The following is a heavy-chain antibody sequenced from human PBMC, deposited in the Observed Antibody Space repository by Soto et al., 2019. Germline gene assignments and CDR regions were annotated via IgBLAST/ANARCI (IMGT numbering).Heavy chain of an antibody. CDR3: ARDRGYSSDY. J-gene: IGHJ4*02. V-gene: IGHV1-18*01. CDR2: ISAYNGNT. Sequence: QVQLVQSGAEVKKPGASVKVSCKASGYTFTSYGISWVRQAPGQGLEWMGWISAYNGNTNYAQKLRGSAXRXPDTSTSTAYMELRSLRSDDTAVYYCARDRGYSSDYWGQGTLVTVSS. D-gene: IGHD6-13*01. CDR1: GYTFTSYG.